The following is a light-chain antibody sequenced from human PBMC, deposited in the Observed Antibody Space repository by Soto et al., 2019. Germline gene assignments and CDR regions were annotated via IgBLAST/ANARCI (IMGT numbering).Light chain of an antibody. J-gene: IGKJ5*01. CDR3: QGLNDYPIT. Sequence: DIQLTQSPSFLSASVGDRVTITCRASQGISSYLAWYQQKPGKAPKFLIYAASTLRGGVPSRFSGSGSGTEFTLTISRLQAEDFATYYCQGLNDYPITFGQGTRLEIK. CDR2: AAS. V-gene: IGKV1-9*01. CDR1: QGISSY.